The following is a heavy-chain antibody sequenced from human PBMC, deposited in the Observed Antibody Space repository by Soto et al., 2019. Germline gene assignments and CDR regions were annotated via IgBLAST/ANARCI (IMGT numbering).Heavy chain of an antibody. D-gene: IGHD3-10*01. CDR3: ARALGDYYYYYGMDV. V-gene: IGHV1-69*13. CDR1: GGTFSSYA. J-gene: IGHJ6*02. CDR2: IIPIFGTA. Sequence: ASVKVSCKASGGTFSSYAISWVRQAPGQGLEWMGGIIPIFGTANYAQKFQGRVTITADESTSTAYMELSSLRSEDTAVYYYARALGDYYYYYGMDVWGQGTTVTVSS.